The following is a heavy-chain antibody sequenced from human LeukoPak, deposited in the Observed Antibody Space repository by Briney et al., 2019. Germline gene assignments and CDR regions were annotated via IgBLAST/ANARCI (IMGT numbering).Heavy chain of an antibody. J-gene: IGHJ3*02. CDR2: IYYSGST. V-gene: IGHV4-59*08. CDR1: GGSISSYH. Sequence: EPLSLTCTASGGSISSYHRSWIRQPPGKGLEWVGYIYYSGSTNYNPSLKSRVTISVDTSKNQMALKLRSVTAADTDVYYLERRVGRFGGHRAFDIWGQGTMVTVSS. D-gene: IGHD3-10*01. CDR3: ERRVGRFGGHRAFDI.